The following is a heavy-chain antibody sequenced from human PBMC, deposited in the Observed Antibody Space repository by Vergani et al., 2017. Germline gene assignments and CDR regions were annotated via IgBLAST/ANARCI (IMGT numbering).Heavy chain of an antibody. J-gene: IGHJ4*02. CDR2: IWYDGTNK. CDR1: GFSFSRYG. D-gene: IGHD4-17*01. CDR3: ARNDYGDTRTFDY. V-gene: IGHV3-33*01. Sequence: QVQLVESGGGVVQPGRSLRLSCAASGFSFSRYGMHWVRQAPGKGLGWVAVIWYDGTNKYYADSVKGRFTISRDNSKNTLYLQMNSLRAEDTAVYYCARNDYGDTRTFDYWGQGILVAVSS.